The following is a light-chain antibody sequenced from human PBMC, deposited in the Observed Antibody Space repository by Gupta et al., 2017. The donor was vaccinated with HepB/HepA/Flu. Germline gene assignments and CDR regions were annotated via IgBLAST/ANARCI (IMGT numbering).Light chain of an antibody. Sequence: AIQMTPSPSSLSASVGDTVTITCRASQDIRNDLGWYQQRPGKAPKALIYGASNLQSEVPSRFRGSGSGTEFTLTISSLQPEDFGTYYCRQDYDHARTFGQGTKVENK. V-gene: IGKV1-6*01. CDR3: RQDYDHART. CDR2: GAS. CDR1: QDIRND. J-gene: IGKJ1*01.